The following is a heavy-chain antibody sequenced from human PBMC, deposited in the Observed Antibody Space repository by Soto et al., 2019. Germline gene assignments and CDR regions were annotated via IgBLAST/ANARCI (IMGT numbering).Heavy chain of an antibody. CDR2: IWYDGNNK. V-gene: IGHV3-33*01. J-gene: IGHJ4*01. CDR1: GFTFRSYR. Sequence: PGGSLRLSCAASGFTFRSYRMHWVRQAPGKGLEWVAVIWYDGNNKYYADSVKGRFTISRENSKNTLWLQMNSLRAEDTAMYYCARERQLASTRGEFEYWGHGTLVTVPS. CDR3: ARERQLASTRGEFEY. D-gene: IGHD3-3*02.